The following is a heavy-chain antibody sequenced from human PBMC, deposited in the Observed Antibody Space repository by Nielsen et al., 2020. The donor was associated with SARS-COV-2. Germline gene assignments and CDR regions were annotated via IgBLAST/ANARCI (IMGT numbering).Heavy chain of an antibody. V-gene: IGHV3-13*04. CDR1: GFAFSTYD. CDR3: ARGYGFNYYYGMDV. CDR2: IDTAGNT. Sequence: GESLKISCAASGFAFSTYDIHWVRQTTGKSLEWVSAIDTAGNTYYPDSVRGRFTISRENARNSVYLQVNSLRAEDTAVYYCARGYGFNYYYGMDVWGQGTTVTVSS. D-gene: IGHD3-10*01. J-gene: IGHJ6*02.